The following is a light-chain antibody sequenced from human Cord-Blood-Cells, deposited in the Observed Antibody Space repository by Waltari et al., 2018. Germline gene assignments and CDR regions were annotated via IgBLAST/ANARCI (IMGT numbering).Light chain of an antibody. Sequence: EIVMTHSPATLSVSPGERATLSCRASQSVSSNLAWYQQKPGQAPRLLIYGASTRATGIPARFSGSGSGTEFTHTISSLQSEDFAVYYCQQYNNWPPWTFGQGTKVEIK. CDR3: QQYNNWPPWT. CDR2: GAS. CDR1: QSVSSN. V-gene: IGKV3-15*01. J-gene: IGKJ1*01.